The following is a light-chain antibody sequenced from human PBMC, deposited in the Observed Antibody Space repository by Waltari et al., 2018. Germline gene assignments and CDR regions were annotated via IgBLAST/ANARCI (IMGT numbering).Light chain of an antibody. J-gene: IGKJ1*01. Sequence: SCTASQCVSSMLVWFKHNLGQDQRLLIYGGSHRATGIPARFSGSGSGTDFTLTISSIEPEDFAVYYCQQGGDWSRTFGHGTKVEIK. CDR2: GGS. CDR3: QQGGDWSRT. V-gene: IGKV3-11*01. CDR1: QCVSSM.